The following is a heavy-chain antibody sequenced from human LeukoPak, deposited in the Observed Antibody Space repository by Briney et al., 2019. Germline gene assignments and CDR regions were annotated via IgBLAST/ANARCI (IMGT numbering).Heavy chain of an antibody. Sequence: GGSLRLSCAASEFSFSDFWMGWVRQAPGKGLEWVANINQGGSETYYVDSVKGQFTISRDNAKKSLFLQMNSLRAEDTAVYYCTKGRSNHYWGQGTLVTVST. J-gene: IGHJ4*02. D-gene: IGHD4-11*01. CDR2: INQGGSET. V-gene: IGHV3-7*01. CDR3: TKGRSNHY. CDR1: EFSFSDFW.